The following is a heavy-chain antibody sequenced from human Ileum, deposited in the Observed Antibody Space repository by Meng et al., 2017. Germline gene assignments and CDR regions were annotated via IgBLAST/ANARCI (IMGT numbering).Heavy chain of an antibody. J-gene: IGHJ4*02. Sequence: QSRLVQSGAEMQKPGASVKVSCQASGYTFTSYAIHWVRQAPGQRLEWMGWINGGNGKTKYSQKFQGRVTITRDTSASTAYMELSSLRSEDTAVYYCARDVVVPAALTVRIDYWGQGTLVTVSS. CDR3: ARDVVVPAALTVRIDY. CDR2: INGGNGKT. D-gene: IGHD2-2*01. V-gene: IGHV1-3*01. CDR1: GYTFTSYA.